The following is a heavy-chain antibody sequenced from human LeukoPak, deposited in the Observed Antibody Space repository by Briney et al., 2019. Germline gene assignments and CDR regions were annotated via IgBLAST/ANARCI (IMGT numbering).Heavy chain of an antibody. Sequence: PSETLSLTCTVSGGSISSSSYYWGWIRQPPGKGLEWIGSIYYSGSTNYNPSLKSRVTMSVDTSKNQFSLKLSSVAAADTAVYYCAREVGTTVVTPSWYFDLWGRGTLVTVSS. D-gene: IGHD4-23*01. J-gene: IGHJ2*01. V-gene: IGHV4-39*07. CDR3: AREVGTTVVTPSWYFDL. CDR2: IYYSGST. CDR1: GGSISSSSYY.